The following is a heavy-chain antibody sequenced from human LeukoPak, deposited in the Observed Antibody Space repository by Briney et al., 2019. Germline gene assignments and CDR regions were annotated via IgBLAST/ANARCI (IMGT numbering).Heavy chain of an antibody. J-gene: IGHJ4*02. V-gene: IGHV1-69*13. Sequence: SVTVSCTASGGTFSIYAISWVRQAPGQGLEWMGGIIPIFGTANYAQKFQGRVTITADESTSTAYMELSSLRSEDTAVYYCARVYNLGYYFDYWGQGTLVTVSS. D-gene: IGHD1-14*01. CDR3: ARVYNLGYYFDY. CDR1: GGTFSIYA. CDR2: IIPIFGTA.